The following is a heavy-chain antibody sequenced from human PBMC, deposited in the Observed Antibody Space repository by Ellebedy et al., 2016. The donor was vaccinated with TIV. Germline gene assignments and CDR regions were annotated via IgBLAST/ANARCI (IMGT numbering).Heavy chain of an antibody. V-gene: IGHV1-69*13. CDR3: ARVRWATVARGVPFHYGMDV. CDR1: GGTFSTYA. D-gene: IGHD3-10*01. CDR2: FLPMFGTS. J-gene: IGHJ6*02. Sequence: ASVKVSCKAFGGTFSTYALNWVRQAPGQGLEWIGAFLPMFGTSNSAQKFQGRVTITADESMTTAYMDLSSLRSEDTAVYYCARVRWATVARGVPFHYGMDVWGQGTTVTVTS.